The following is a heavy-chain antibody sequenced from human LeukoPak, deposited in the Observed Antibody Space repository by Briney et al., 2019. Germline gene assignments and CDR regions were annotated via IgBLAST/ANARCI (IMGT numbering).Heavy chain of an antibody. D-gene: IGHD4-17*01. J-gene: IGHJ6*03. V-gene: IGHV1-69*13. Sequence: SVKVSCKASGYTFTSYAISWVRQAPGQGLEWMGGIIPIFGTANYAQKFQGRVTITADESTSTAYMELSSLRSEDTAVYYCARASTVTLDSNYYYYMDVWGKGTTVTVSS. CDR3: ARASTVTLDSNYYYYMDV. CDR1: GYTFTSYA. CDR2: IIPIFGTA.